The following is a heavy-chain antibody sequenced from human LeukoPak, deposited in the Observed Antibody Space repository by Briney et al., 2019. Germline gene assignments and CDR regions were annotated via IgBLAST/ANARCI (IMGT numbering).Heavy chain of an antibody. Sequence: SETLSLTCAVYGESFSGYYWSWLRQPPGKGLEWIGEINHSGSTNYNPSLKSRVTISVDTSKNQFSLKLSSVTAADTAVYYCARADTDWFDHWGQGTLVTVSS. V-gene: IGHV4-34*01. D-gene: IGHD4-17*01. J-gene: IGHJ5*02. CDR1: GESFSGYY. CDR2: INHSGST. CDR3: ARADTDWFDH.